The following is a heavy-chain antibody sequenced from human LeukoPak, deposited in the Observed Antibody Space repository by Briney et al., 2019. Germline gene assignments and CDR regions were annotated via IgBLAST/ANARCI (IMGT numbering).Heavy chain of an antibody. CDR3: ARAPDSGWYGEPYYYYYMDV. CDR1: GFTFSSYW. J-gene: IGHJ6*03. V-gene: IGHV3-7*01. D-gene: IGHD6-19*01. Sequence: GGSLRLSRAASGFTFSSYWMSWVRQAPGKGLEWVANIKQDGSEKYYVDSVKGRFTISRDNAKNSLYLQMNSLRAEDTAVYYCARAPDSGWYGEPYYYYYMDVWGKGTTVTVSS. CDR2: IKQDGSEK.